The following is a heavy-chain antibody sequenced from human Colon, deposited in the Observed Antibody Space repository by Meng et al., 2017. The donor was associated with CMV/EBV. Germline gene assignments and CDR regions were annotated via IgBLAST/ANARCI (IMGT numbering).Heavy chain of an antibody. J-gene: IGHJ6*02. Sequence: SETLSLTCTVSGGSISSSSYYWGWIRQPPGKGLEWIGSIYYSRSTYYNPSLKSRVTISVDTAKNQFSLKLSSVTAADTAVYYCARDLQGQLPYYYYGMDVWGQGTTVTVSS. CDR3: ARDLQGQLPYYYYGMDV. V-gene: IGHV4-39*07. CDR1: GGSISSSSYY. CDR2: IYYSRST. D-gene: IGHD2-2*01.